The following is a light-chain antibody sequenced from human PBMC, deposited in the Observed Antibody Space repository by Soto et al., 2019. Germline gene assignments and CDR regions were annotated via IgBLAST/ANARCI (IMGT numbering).Light chain of an antibody. CDR1: SSDVGGYNH. CDR3: SSHTASTTRI. Sequence: QSVLTQPASVSGSPGQSITISCTGTSSDVGGYNHVSWYQHHLGKAPKRIIYEVTKRPSGVSNRFSGSKSGDTASLTISGLQAEDEADYYCSSHTASTTRIFGTGTKVTVL. CDR2: EVT. V-gene: IGLV2-14*01. J-gene: IGLJ1*01.